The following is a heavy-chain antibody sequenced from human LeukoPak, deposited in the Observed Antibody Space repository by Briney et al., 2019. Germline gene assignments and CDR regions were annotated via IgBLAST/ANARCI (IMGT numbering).Heavy chain of an antibody. Sequence: SETLSLTWAVSGGPIGTYYWSWVRQPPGRGLEWVGYVYYSSNTNYNPSLKSRVTISVDESRNRFSLKLSTVRAAATAAYYCARHRNSGYHSYGMDVWGQGTTVTVSS. J-gene: IGHJ6*02. D-gene: IGHD5-12*01. CDR1: GGPIGTYY. CDR2: VYYSSNT. CDR3: ARHRNSGYHSYGMDV. V-gene: IGHV4-59*08.